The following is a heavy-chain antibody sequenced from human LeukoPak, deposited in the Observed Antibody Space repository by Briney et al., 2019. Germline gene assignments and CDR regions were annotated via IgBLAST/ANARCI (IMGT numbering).Heavy chain of an antibody. Sequence: NSGGSLRLSCAASGFTVSSNFMSWVRQAPGKGLEWIGYIYYSGSTNYNPSLKSRVTISVDTSKNQFSLKLSSVTAADTAVYYCARGCSAGTPHNWFDPWGQGTLVTVSS. V-gene: IGHV4-59*02. CDR3: ARGCSAGTPHNWFDP. J-gene: IGHJ5*02. CDR1: GFTVSSNF. CDR2: IYYSGST. D-gene: IGHD6-13*01.